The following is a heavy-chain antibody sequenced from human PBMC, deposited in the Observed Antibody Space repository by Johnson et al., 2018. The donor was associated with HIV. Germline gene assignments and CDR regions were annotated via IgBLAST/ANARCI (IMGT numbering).Heavy chain of an antibody. CDR2: IKQDGSET. J-gene: IGHJ3*02. Sequence: VLLVESGGGLVQPGGSLRLSCAASGFSIRGHWMSWLRQAPGKGLEWVANIKQDGSETNYVDSVKGRFTISRDNPKNSLYLQMNSLRAEDTAVYYCARDGGSTRGDAVDIWGQGTMVTVSS. CDR1: GFSIRGHW. D-gene: IGHD1-26*01. V-gene: IGHV3-7*01. CDR3: ARDGGSTRGDAVDI.